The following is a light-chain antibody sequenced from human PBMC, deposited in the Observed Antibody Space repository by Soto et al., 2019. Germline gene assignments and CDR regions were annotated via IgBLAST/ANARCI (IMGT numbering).Light chain of an antibody. CDR2: GAS. CDR1: QSVSSY. J-gene: IGKJ2*01. V-gene: IGKV3-20*01. CDR3: QQFGSSIPHT. Sequence: EIVMTQSPATLSLSPGERATLSCRASQSVSSYLAWYQQKFGQAPRLLIYGASSRATGIPDRFSGSGSGTDFTLTISRLEPEDFGVYYCQQFGSSIPHTFGQGTKLEIK.